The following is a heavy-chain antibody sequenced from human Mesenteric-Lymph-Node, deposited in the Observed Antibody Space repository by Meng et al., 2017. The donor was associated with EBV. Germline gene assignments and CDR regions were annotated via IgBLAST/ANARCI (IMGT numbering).Heavy chain of an antibody. CDR2: ISNDGSNK. Sequence: GQLVESGGGVVQSGRSLRRSCAASGFNFRTYAMNWVRQAPGKGLEWVALISNDGSNKYYADSVRGRFTISRDNAKNTLYLQMNNLRVDDTAVYYCTRDVNWELFDYWGQGTRVTGYS. D-gene: IGHD3-10*01. J-gene: IGHJ4*02. CDR3: TRDVNWELFDY. CDR1: GFNFRTYA. V-gene: IGHV3-30-3*01.